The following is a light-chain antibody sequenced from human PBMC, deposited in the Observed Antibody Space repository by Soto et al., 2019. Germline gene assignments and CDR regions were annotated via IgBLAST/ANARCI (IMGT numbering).Light chain of an antibody. Sequence: QSALTQPPSVSGSPGQSVTISCTGTSSDVGSYNRVSWFQQPPGTAPKLMIYEVSNRPSGVPDRFSGSKSGNTASLTISGLQAEDDADYYCSSFTSNRTVVFGGGTQLTVL. CDR2: EVS. CDR3: SSFTSNRTVV. J-gene: IGLJ2*01. V-gene: IGLV2-18*02. CDR1: SSDVGSYNR.